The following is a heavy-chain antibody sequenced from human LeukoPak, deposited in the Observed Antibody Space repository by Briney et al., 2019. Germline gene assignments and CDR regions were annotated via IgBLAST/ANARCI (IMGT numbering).Heavy chain of an antibody. CDR1: GYTFTGYY. V-gene: IGHV1-2*02. CDR3: ARDRGFIVVVPAAIDY. J-gene: IGHJ4*02. Sequence: GASVKVSCKASGYTFTGYYMHWVRQAPGQGLEWMGWINPNSGGTNYAQKFQGRVTMTRDTSISTAYMELSRLRSDDTAVYYCARDRGFIVVVPAAIDYWGQGTLVTVSS. D-gene: IGHD2-2*01. CDR2: INPNSGGT.